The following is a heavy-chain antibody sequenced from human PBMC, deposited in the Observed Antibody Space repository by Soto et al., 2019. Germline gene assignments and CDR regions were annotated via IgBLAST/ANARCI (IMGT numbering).Heavy chain of an antibody. V-gene: IGHV4-31*03. CDR3: ARITSSLETVGVVAASRSFWFDP. D-gene: IGHD2-15*01. J-gene: IGHJ5*02. Sequence: QVQLQESGPGLVKPSQTLSLTCTVSGGSISSGGYYWSWIRQHPGKGLEGSGYIYYSGSTYYNPSVKRRVTISVDTSKNQFYLKVSSVTAADTAVYYCARITSSLETVGVVAASRSFWFDPWGQGTLVTVSS. CDR1: GGSISSGGYY. CDR2: IYYSGST.